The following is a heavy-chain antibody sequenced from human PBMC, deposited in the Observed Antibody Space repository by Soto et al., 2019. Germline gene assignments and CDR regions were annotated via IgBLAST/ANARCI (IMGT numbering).Heavy chain of an antibody. D-gene: IGHD2-2*01. Sequence: SEPLSLTCAVYGGSFSGYYWSWIRQPPGKGLEWIGEINHSGSTNYNPSLKSRVTISVDTSKNQFSLKLSSVTAADTAVYYCARGREGYCSSTSCSGSWFDPWGQGTLVTVSS. CDR2: INHSGST. J-gene: IGHJ5*02. V-gene: IGHV4-34*01. CDR3: ARGREGYCSSTSCSGSWFDP. CDR1: GGSFSGYY.